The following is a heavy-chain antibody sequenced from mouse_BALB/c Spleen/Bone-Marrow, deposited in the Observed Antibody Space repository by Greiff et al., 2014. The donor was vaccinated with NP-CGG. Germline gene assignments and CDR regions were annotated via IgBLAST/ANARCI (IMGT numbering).Heavy chain of an antibody. CDR1: GFAFSAYW. CDR2: IYPGGGDI. V-gene: IGHV1-80*01. J-gene: IGHJ2*01. Sequence: VQRVESGAGLVRPGSSVKISCTASGFAFSAYWTNWVQQRPGQGLEWIGQIYPGGGDIYYPGKFKGKSTLTADKSSSTAYMQLSRLTAEDSAVYFRTRPTDTFDYWGQGTTLTVSS. CDR3: TRPTDTFDY.